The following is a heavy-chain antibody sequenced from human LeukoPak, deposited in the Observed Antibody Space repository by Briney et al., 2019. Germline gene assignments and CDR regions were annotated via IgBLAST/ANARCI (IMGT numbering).Heavy chain of an antibody. CDR1: GGSISSYY. CDR3: ASLKDDGWFGELLFPYYYYGMDV. CDR2: IYYSGST. D-gene: IGHD3-10*01. J-gene: IGHJ6*02. V-gene: IGHV4-59*08. Sequence: PSETLSLTCTVSGGSISSYYWSWIRQPPGKGLEWIGYIYYSGSTYYNPSLKSRVTISVDTSKNQFSLKLSSVTAADTAVYYCASLKDDGWFGELLFPYYYYGMDVWGQGTTVTVSS.